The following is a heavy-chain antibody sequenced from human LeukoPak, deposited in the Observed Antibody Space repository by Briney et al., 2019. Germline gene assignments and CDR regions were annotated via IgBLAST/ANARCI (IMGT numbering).Heavy chain of an antibody. CDR2: INPKSGDT. Sequence: EASVKVSCKASGYSFTNYDINWVRQATGQGLEWMGWINPKSGDTGYSQKFQGRVFITRDTSINTAYMELSSLGSDDTAVYYCARGPSSGLDYWGQGTLVAVSS. CDR3: ARGPSSGLDY. D-gene: IGHD3-22*01. V-gene: IGHV1-8*03. CDR1: GYSFTNYD. J-gene: IGHJ4*02.